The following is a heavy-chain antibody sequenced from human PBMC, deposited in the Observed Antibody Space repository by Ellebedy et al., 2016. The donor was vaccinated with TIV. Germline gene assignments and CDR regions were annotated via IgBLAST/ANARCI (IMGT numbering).Heavy chain of an antibody. V-gene: IGHV4-34*01. D-gene: IGHD4-17*01. CDR2: ISHSGST. CDR3: PIFYGAPLSDY. Sequence: GSLRLSXAVYGGSFSVYYWNWIRQPPGKGLEWIGEISHSGSTKFNPSLKSRVTISLDTSKNQFSLKVNSVTAADTAMYYCPIFYGAPLSDYWGQGTLVTVSS. J-gene: IGHJ4*02. CDR1: GGSFSVYY.